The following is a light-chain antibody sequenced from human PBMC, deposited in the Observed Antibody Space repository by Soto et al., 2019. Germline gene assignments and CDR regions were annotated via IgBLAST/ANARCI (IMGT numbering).Light chain of an antibody. CDR3: QQSNNWPPIT. J-gene: IGKJ5*01. CDR2: GAS. V-gene: IGKV3-15*01. Sequence: EVVMTQSPATLSVSPGERATLSCRASQSVSSNLAWYQQKPGQAPRLLIYGASTRATGIPARFSGSGSGTEFTLTFTSLQSEDVAVYYCQQSNNWPPITFGQGTRLEIK. CDR1: QSVSSN.